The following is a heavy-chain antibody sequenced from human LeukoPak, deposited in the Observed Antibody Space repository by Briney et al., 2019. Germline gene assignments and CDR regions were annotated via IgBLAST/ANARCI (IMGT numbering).Heavy chain of an antibody. J-gene: IGHJ6*03. Sequence: GASVKVSCKASGYTFTGSYLHWVRQAPGQGLEWVGWINPNTGGTNYAQKFQGRVTMTRDTSISTAYMELSTLRSDDTAIYYCARRLGDYYYYMDVWGKGTTVTVSS. CDR1: GYTFTGSY. CDR2: INPNTGGT. CDR3: ARRLGDYYYYMDV. V-gene: IGHV1-2*02.